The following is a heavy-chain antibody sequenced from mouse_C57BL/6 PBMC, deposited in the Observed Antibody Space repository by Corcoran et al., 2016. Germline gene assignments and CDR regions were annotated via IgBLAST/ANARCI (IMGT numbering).Heavy chain of an antibody. CDR1: GYTFTTYG. V-gene: IGHV9-3*01. CDR3: APIYYDYDVYYFDY. D-gene: IGHD2-4*01. Sequence: QIQLVQSGPELKKPGETVKISCKASGYTFTTYGMSWVKQAPGKGLKWMGWINTYSGVPTYADDFKGRFAFSLETSASTAYLQINNLKNEDTATYFCAPIYYDYDVYYFDYWGQGTTLTVSS. J-gene: IGHJ2*01. CDR2: INTYSGVP.